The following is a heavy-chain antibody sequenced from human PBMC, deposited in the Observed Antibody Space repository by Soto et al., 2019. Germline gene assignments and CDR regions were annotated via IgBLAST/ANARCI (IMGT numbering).Heavy chain of an antibody. CDR2: IYYSGST. Sequence: NPSETLSLTCTVSGGSVSSGSYYWSWIRQPPGKGLEWIGYIYYSGSTNYNPSLKSRVTISVDTSKNQFSLKLSSVTAADTAVYYCARGGVRYCSGGSCYYHWFDPWGQGTLVTVSS. D-gene: IGHD2-15*01. J-gene: IGHJ5*02. V-gene: IGHV4-61*01. CDR3: ARGGVRYCSGGSCYYHWFDP. CDR1: GGSVSSGSYY.